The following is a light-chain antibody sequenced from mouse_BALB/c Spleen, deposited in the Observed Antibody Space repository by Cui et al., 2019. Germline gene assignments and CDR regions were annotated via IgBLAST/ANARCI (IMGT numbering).Light chain of an antibody. CDR3: QNGHSLFT. V-gene: IGKV5-39*01. J-gene: IGKJ4*01. CDR1: QSISDY. CDR2: YAS. Sequence: DIVMTQSPATLSVPPGDRVSLSCRASQSISDYLHWYQQKSHGSLRLLIKYASQSISGIPSRFSGSGSGSDFTLSINSVEPEDVGVYYCQNGHSLFTFGSGTKLEIK.